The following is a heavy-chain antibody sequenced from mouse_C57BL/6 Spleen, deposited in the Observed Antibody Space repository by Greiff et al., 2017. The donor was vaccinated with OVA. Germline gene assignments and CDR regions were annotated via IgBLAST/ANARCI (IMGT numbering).Heavy chain of an antibody. V-gene: IGHV5-17*01. D-gene: IGHD3-2*02. CDR1: GFTFSDYG. CDR2: ISSGSSTI. CDR3: ARGAAQADYFDY. J-gene: IGHJ2*01. Sequence: DVQLVESGGGLVKPGGSLKLSCAASGFTFSDYGMHWVRQAPEKGLEWVAYISSGSSTIYYADTVKGRFTISRDNAKNTLFLQMTSLRSEDTAMYYCARGAAQADYFDYWGQGTTLTVSS.